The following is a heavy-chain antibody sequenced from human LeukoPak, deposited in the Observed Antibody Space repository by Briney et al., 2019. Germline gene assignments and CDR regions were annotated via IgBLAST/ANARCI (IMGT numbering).Heavy chain of an antibody. CDR3: ARDLTARGSFDY. J-gene: IGHJ4*02. D-gene: IGHD3-16*01. V-gene: IGHV4-4*07. CDR1: GVSATNYY. Sequence: PSETLSLTCSVSGVSATNYYWSWVRQPAGKRLEWIGRNYPTGDTIYNPSLKSRVTMSVDMSKNHLSLKLTSVTAADAAVYYCARDLTARGSFDYWGQGILVSVSS. CDR2: NYPTGDT.